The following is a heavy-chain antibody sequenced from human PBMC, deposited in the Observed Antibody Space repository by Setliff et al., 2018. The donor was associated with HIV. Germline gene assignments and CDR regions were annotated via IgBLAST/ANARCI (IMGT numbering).Heavy chain of an antibody. J-gene: IGHJ4*02. Sequence: GGSLRLSCAAPGFTFVDYAMHWVRQAPGKGLEWVSGINWNSANIYYADSVKGRFTISRDNAKNSLYLQMNSLRAEDTAVYYCARGFTAAAGPTGYWGQGTLVTVSS. CDR3: ARGFTAAAGPTGY. V-gene: IGHV3-9*01. CDR1: GFTFVDYA. D-gene: IGHD6-13*01. CDR2: INWNSANI.